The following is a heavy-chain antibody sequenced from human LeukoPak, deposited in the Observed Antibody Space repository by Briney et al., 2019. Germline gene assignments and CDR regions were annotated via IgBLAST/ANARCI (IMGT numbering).Heavy chain of an antibody. CDR3: ARYGSYAAAGDY. D-gene: IGHD2-15*01. Sequence: SETLSLTCTVSGGSISSYYWSWIRQPPGKGLEWIGYIYYSGSTNYNPSLKSRVTISLDTSKNQFSLKLNSVTAADTAVYYCARYGSYAAAGDYWGQRTLVTVSS. V-gene: IGHV4-59*08. CDR1: GGSISSYY. CDR2: IYYSGST. J-gene: IGHJ4*02.